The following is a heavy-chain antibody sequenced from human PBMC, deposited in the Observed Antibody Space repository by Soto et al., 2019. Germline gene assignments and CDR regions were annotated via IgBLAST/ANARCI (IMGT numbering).Heavy chain of an antibody. CDR1: GFTFSAYG. V-gene: IGHV3-30*18. D-gene: IGHD1-26*01. CDR2: ISYDGSNK. J-gene: IGHJ6*02. Sequence: GGSLRLSCAASGFTFSAYGMHWVRQPPGKGLEWVAVISYDGSNKYYADSVKGRFTISRDNSKNTLYLQMNSLRAEDTAVYFCAKVTFSGDYYYSYGLDVWGQGTTVTVSS. CDR3: AKVTFSGDYYYSYGLDV.